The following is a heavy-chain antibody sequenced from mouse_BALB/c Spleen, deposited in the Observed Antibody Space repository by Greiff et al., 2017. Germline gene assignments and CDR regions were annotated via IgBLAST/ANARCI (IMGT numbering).Heavy chain of an antibody. Sequence: EVKLMESGPGLVKPSQSLSLTCTVTGYSITSDYAWYWIRQFPGNKLEWMSYISYSGSTSYNPSLKSRISSTRDTSKNQFFLQLNSVTTEDTATYYCARGHDYYGSSYGFAYWGQGTLVTVSA. CDR2: ISYSGST. J-gene: IGHJ3*01. CDR3: ARGHDYYGSSYGFAY. D-gene: IGHD1-1*01. CDR1: GYSITSDYA. V-gene: IGHV3-2*02.